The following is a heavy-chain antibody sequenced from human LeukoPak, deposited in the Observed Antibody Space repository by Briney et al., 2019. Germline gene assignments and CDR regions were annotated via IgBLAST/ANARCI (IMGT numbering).Heavy chain of an antibody. Sequence: GASVKVSCKASGYTFTSHYIHWVRQAPGQGLEWMGIINLSGGSTTYAQKFQGRVSMTRDTSTRTVYMELSSLRSEDTAVYSCARAMVRGLSNPFDDWGQGTLVTVSS. D-gene: IGHD3-10*01. J-gene: IGHJ4*02. V-gene: IGHV1-46*01. CDR1: GYTFTSHY. CDR2: INLSGGST. CDR3: ARAMVRGLSNPFDD.